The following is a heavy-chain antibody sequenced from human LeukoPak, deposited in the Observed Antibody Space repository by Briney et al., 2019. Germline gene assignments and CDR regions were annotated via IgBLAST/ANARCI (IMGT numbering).Heavy chain of an antibody. Sequence: GASVKVSCKASGYTFSTYAMHWVRQAPGKGLEWVPAISGSGGSTYYADSVKGRFTISRDNSKNTLYLQMNSLRAEDTAVYYCAKIYSSSWYGLIDYWGQGTLVTVSS. CDR1: GYTFSTYA. CDR2: ISGSGGST. V-gene: IGHV3-23*01. CDR3: AKIYSSSWYGLIDY. D-gene: IGHD6-13*01. J-gene: IGHJ4*02.